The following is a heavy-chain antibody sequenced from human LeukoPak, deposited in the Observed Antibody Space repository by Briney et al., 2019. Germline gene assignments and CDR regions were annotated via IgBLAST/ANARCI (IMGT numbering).Heavy chain of an antibody. CDR2: ISNNGDST. CDR1: GFTLSNYA. D-gene: IGHD6-19*01. Sequence: GGSLRLSCAASGFTLSNYAIHWVRQAPGKGLEYVSGISNNGDSTYYANSVKGRFTISRDNAKKSLYLQMNSLRAEDTAVYYCAREPERSSGWYSDAFDIWGQGTMVTVSS. CDR3: AREPERSSGWYSDAFDI. J-gene: IGHJ3*02. V-gene: IGHV3-64*01.